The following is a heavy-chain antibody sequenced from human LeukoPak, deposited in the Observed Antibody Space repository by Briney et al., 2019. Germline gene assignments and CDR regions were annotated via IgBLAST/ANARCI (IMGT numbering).Heavy chain of an antibody. CDR1: GYTFTSYY. CDR2: INPSGGST. V-gene: IGHV1-46*01. Sequence: ASVKVSCKASGYTFTSYYMHWVRQAPGQGLEWVGIINPSGGSTSYAQKFQGRVTMTRDMSTSTVYMELSSLRSEDTAVYYCARDLGGVAGPSSGYNWFDPWGQGTLVTVSS. D-gene: IGHD3-22*01. J-gene: IGHJ5*02. CDR3: ARDLGGVAGPSSGYNWFDP.